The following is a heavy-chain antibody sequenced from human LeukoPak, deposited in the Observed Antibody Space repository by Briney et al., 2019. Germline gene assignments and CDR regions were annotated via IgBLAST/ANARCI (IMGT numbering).Heavy chain of an antibody. V-gene: IGHV4-34*01. D-gene: IGHD6-13*01. CDR1: GGSFSGYY. Sequence: SETLSLTCAVYGGSFSGYYWSWIRQPPGKGLEWIGEINHSGSTNYNPSLKSRVTISVDTSKNQFSLKLSSVTAADTAVYYCARPYSSNWYGAFDIWGQGTMVTVSS. CDR2: INHSGST. J-gene: IGHJ3*02. CDR3: ARPYSSNWYGAFDI.